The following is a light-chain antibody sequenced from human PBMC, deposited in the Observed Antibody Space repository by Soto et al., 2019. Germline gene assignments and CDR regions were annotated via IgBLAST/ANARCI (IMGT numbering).Light chain of an antibody. CDR2: GAS. CDR1: QSISDT. V-gene: IGKV3-15*01. Sequence: IVVEQSPANLCGAGRGRATLSWRSSQSISDTLAWYQQKPGQAPRLLIYGASTRATGIPARFSGSGSGTEYTLTISSLQSEDYAVYYCHQYNNWPPWTFGQGTKVDIK. CDR3: HQYNNWPPWT. J-gene: IGKJ1*01.